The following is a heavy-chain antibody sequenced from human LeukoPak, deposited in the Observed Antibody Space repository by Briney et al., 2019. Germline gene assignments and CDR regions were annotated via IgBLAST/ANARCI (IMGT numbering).Heavy chain of an antibody. Sequence: GGSLRLSCAASGFTFDDFGMNWVRQAPGKGLEWVGRIKSKADGGTTDYAAPVKGRFTISRDDSKNTLYLYMNSLKTEDTAVYYCTTSTPFQDDYWGQGTLVTVSS. CDR1: GFTFDDFG. V-gene: IGHV3-15*01. CDR2: IKSKADGGTT. CDR3: TTSTPFQDDY. D-gene: IGHD5/OR15-5a*01. J-gene: IGHJ4*02.